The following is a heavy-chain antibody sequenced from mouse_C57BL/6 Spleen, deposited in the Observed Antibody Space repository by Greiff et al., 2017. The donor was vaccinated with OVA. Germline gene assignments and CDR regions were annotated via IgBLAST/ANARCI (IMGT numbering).Heavy chain of an antibody. J-gene: IGHJ4*01. CDR3: AREGEHYYDYFYAMDY. CDR1: GYTFTSYW. CDR2: IDPNSGGT. D-gene: IGHD2-4*01. Sequence: QVQLKQPGAELVKPGASVKLSCKASGYTFTSYWMHWVKQRPGRGLEWIGRIDPNSGGTKYNEKFKSKATLTVDKPSSTAYMQLSSLTSEDSAVYYGAREGEHYYDYFYAMDYWGQGTSVTVSS. V-gene: IGHV1-72*01.